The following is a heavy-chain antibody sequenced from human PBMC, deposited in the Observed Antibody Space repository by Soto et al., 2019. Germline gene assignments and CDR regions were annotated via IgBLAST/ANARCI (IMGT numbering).Heavy chain of an antibody. D-gene: IGHD6-13*01. CDR3: AREHAPYSSSWVYYYGMDV. V-gene: IGHV1-69*13. Sequence: GASVKVSCKASGGTFSSYAISWVRQAPGQGLEWMGGIIPIFGTANYAQKFQGRVTITADESTSTAYMELSSLRSEDTAVYYCAREHAPYSSSWVYYYGMDVWGQGTTVTVSS. J-gene: IGHJ6*02. CDR1: GGTFSSYA. CDR2: IIPIFGTA.